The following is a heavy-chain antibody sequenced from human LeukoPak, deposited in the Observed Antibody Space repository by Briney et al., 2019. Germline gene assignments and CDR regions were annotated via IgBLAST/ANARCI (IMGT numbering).Heavy chain of an antibody. Sequence: SETLSLTCTVSGGSISSHYWSWIRQPPGKGLEGIGYIYYSGSTNYNPSLKSRVTISVDTSKNQFSLKLSSVTAADTAVYYCAGTKLGYFDYWGQGTLVTVSS. CDR3: AGTKLGYFDY. CDR2: IYYSGST. V-gene: IGHV4-59*11. CDR1: GGSISSHY. J-gene: IGHJ4*02. D-gene: IGHD2-2*01.